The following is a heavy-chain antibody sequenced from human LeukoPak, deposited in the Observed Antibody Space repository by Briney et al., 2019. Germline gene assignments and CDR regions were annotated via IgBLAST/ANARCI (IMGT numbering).Heavy chain of an antibody. D-gene: IGHD4-17*01. Sequence: PSETLSLACAVYGGSFSGYYWSWIRQPPGKGLEWIGEINHSGSTNYNPSLKSRVTISVDTSKNRFYLKLSSVTAADTAVYYCAREFGDYGHVAFDIWGQGTMVTVSS. CDR1: GGSFSGYY. J-gene: IGHJ3*02. V-gene: IGHV4-34*01. CDR3: AREFGDYGHVAFDI. CDR2: INHSGST.